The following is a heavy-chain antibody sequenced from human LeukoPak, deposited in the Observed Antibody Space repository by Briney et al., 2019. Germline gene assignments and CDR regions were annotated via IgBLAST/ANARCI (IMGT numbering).Heavy chain of an antibody. D-gene: IGHD2-8*01. CDR3: AKDRCSNGIGCYYYYMAV. V-gene: IGHV3-30*02. CDR2: IQYDGSNK. Sequence: GGSLRLSCAASGFTFSSYGMHWVRQAPGKGLEWVAYIQYDGSNKQYADSVKGRFSISRDNSKNILFLQMNSLRAEDTAVYYCAKDRCSNGIGCYYYYMAVWGKGTTVTISS. CDR1: GFTFSSYG. J-gene: IGHJ6*03.